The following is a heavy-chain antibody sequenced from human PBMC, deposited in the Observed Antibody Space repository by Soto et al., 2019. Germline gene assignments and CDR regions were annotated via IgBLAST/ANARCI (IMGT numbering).Heavy chain of an antibody. CDR3: ARGRCSGGSCYSRWFDP. V-gene: IGHV4-31*03. J-gene: IGHJ5*02. Sequence: KPSETLSLTCTVSGGSISSGGYYWSWIRQHPGKGLEWIGYIYYSGSTYYNPSLKSRVTISVDTSKDQFSLKLSSVTAADTAVYYCARGRCSGGSCYSRWFDPWGQGTLVTVSS. D-gene: IGHD2-15*01. CDR2: IYYSGST. CDR1: GGSISSGGYY.